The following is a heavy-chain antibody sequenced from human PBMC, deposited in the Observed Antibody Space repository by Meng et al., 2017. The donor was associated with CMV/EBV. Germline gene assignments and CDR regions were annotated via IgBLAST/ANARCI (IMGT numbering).Heavy chain of an antibody. Sequence: GGSLRLSCVASGFTFSSYWMHWVRQAPGKGLVWVSRINSDGSSTSYADSVKGRFTISRDNAKNTLYLQMNSLRAEDTAVYYCAKRFSLQSLGSSWYVRDYWGQGTLVTVSS. CDR2: INSDGSST. D-gene: IGHD6-13*01. CDR1: GFTFSSYW. V-gene: IGHV3-74*01. J-gene: IGHJ4*02. CDR3: AKRFSLQSLGSSWYVRDY.